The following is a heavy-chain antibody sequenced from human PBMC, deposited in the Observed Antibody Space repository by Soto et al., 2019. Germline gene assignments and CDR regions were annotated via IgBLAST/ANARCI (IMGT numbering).Heavy chain of an antibody. CDR3: VRDPGGDCFDWYFDL. CDR2: ISSDGTTK. V-gene: IGHV3-30*09. J-gene: IGHJ2*01. D-gene: IGHD2-21*02. Sequence: QLVESGGGVVQPGGYLSLSCAASGFAFSRFALHWLRQAPGMGLEWVALISSDGTTKYYPDAVNGRFAISRDNSNKALYLEMTSLRPEDTAFYYFVRDPGGDCFDWYFDLWCHGTLVTVSS. CDR1: GFAFSRFA.